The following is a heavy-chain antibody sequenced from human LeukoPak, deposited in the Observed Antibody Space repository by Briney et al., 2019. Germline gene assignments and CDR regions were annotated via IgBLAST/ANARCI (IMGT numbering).Heavy chain of an antibody. CDR3: VRGGPSTWF. J-gene: IGHJ4*02. Sequence: GGSLRLSCAASGFTFKLYWMHWVRQVPGKGPVWVARINDDGSDTVYADSVKGRFTISRDDAKNMLFLQMSSLRGEDTAVYHCVRGGPSTWFWGQGTLVTVSS. D-gene: IGHD3-22*01. CDR1: GFTFKLYW. CDR2: INDDGSDT. V-gene: IGHV3-74*01.